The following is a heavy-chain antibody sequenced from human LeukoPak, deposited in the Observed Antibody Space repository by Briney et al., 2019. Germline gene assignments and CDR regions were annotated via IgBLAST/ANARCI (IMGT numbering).Heavy chain of an antibody. CDR1: GFTFSNYG. D-gene: IGHD6-19*01. Sequence: GGSLRLSCAASGFTFSNYGVHWVRQAPGKGLEWVALIWYDGSNKYYTDSVKGRLTISRDNSKNTLYLQMNSLRAEDTAIYYCAFPAHHWLVRGAFDIWGQGTMVTVSS. CDR3: AFPAHHWLVRGAFDI. J-gene: IGHJ3*02. V-gene: IGHV3-33*01. CDR2: IWYDGSNK.